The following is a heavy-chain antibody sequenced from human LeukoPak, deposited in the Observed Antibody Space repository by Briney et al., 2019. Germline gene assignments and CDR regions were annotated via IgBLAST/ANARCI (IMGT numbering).Heavy chain of an antibody. CDR3: ARGPGIAARPDWFDP. CDR2: IIPIFGTA. CDR1: GGTFSSYA. V-gene: IGHV1-69*13. D-gene: IGHD6-6*01. Sequence: ASVKVSCKASGGTFSSYAISWVRQAPGQGLEWMGGIIPIFGTANYAQKFQGRVTITADESTSTAYMELSSLRSEGTAVYYCARGPGIAARPDWFDPWGQGTLVTVSS. J-gene: IGHJ5*02.